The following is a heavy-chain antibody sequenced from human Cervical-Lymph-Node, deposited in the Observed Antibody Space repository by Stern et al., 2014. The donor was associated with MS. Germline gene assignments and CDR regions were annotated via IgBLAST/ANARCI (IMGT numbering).Heavy chain of an antibody. V-gene: IGHV1-3*01. J-gene: IGHJ4*02. CDR1: GYTFTSYA. CDR2: INAGNGNT. D-gene: IGHD6-19*01. CDR3: ARPTGIAVLFDY. Sequence: QVQLVQSGAEVKKPGASVKVSCKASGYTFTSYAMNWVRQAPGQRLEWMGWINAGNGNTKYSQKFQGRVTITRDTSASTAYMELSSLRSEDTAVYYCARPTGIAVLFDYWGQGTLVTVSS.